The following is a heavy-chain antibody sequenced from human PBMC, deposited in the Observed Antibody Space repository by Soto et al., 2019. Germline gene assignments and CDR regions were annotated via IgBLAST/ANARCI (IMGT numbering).Heavy chain of an antibody. CDR3: AYYYVSAQGAKRGYYYYGMDV. J-gene: IGHJ6*04. Sequence: SVKVSFKASGGTFSSYAISWVRQAPGQGLEWMGGIIPIFGTANYAQKFQGRVAITADESTSTAYMELSSLRSEDTAVYYCAYYYVSAQGAKRGYYYYGMDVWGKGTTVTVSS. D-gene: IGHD3-10*02. V-gene: IGHV1-69*13. CDR2: IIPIFGTA. CDR1: GGTFSSYA.